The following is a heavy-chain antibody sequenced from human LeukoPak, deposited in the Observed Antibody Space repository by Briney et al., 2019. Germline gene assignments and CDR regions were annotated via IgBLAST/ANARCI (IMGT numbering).Heavy chain of an antibody. Sequence: RPGGSLRLSCAASGFTFEDYGMSWVRQAPGKGLEWVSGINWNGGSTGYADSVKGRFTISRDNAKNSLYLQMNSLRAEDTAVYYCARDPVPGIAAAGTHWGQGTLVTVSS. CDR1: GFTFEDYG. CDR2: INWNGGST. CDR3: ARDPVPGIAAAGTH. V-gene: IGHV3-20*04. J-gene: IGHJ4*02. D-gene: IGHD6-13*01.